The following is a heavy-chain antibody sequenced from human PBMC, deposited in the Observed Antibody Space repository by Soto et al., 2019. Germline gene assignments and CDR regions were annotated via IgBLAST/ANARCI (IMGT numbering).Heavy chain of an antibody. J-gene: IGHJ4*02. V-gene: IGHV4-39*01. Sequence: QLQLQESGPGLVKPSETLSLICTVSGGSISSAPYYWGWIRQPPGKGLEFIGSISYSGSTYYNPSLKSRLTMSPATSKNQFSLKLSSVTAADTAVYYCARLFDYWGQGILVTVSS. CDR3: ARLFDY. CDR1: GGSISSAPYY. CDR2: ISYSGST.